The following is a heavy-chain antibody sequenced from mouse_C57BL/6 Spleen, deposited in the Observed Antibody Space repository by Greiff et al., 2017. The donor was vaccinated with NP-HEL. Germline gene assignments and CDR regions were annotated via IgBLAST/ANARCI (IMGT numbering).Heavy chain of an antibody. CDR2: INPSNGGT. CDR1: GYTFTSYW. CDR3: AREDWDAYAMDY. J-gene: IGHJ4*01. V-gene: IGHV1-53*01. Sequence: QVQLQQPGTELVKPGASVKLSCKASGYTFTSYWMHWVKQRPGQGLVWIGNINPSNGGTNYNEKFKSKATLTVDKSSSTAYMQLSSLTSEDSAVYYCAREDWDAYAMDYWGQGTSVTVSS. D-gene: IGHD4-1*01.